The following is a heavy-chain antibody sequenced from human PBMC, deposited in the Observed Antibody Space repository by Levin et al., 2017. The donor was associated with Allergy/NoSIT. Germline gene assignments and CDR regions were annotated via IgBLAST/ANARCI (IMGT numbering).Heavy chain of an antibody. CDR1: GGSFSGYY. Sequence: SETLSLTCAVYGGSFSGYYWSWIRQPPGKGLEWIGEINHSGSTNYNPSLKSRVTISVDTSKNQFSLKLSSVTAADTAVYYCARTAAAAGYWGQGTLVTVSS. D-gene: IGHD6-13*01. J-gene: IGHJ4*02. V-gene: IGHV4-34*01. CDR2: INHSGST. CDR3: ARTAAAAGY.